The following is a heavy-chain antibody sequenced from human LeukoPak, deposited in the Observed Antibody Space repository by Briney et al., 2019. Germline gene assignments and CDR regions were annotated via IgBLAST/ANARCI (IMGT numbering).Heavy chain of an antibody. CDR1: GGSFSGYY. CDR3: ASSSAMVTHSFDY. D-gene: IGHD5-18*01. J-gene: IGHJ4*02. CDR2: INHSGST. Sequence: PSETLSLTCAVYGGSFSGYYWSWIRQPPGKGLEWIGEINHSGSTNYNPSLKSRVTISVETSKNQFSLRLSSVTAADTAVYYCASSSAMVTHSFDYWGQGTLVTVSS. V-gene: IGHV4-34*01.